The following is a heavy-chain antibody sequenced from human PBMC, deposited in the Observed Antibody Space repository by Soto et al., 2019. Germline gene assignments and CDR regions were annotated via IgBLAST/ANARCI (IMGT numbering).Heavy chain of an antibody. D-gene: IGHD3-3*01. CDR1: GGSISPYY. CDR3: ARGSARNTIFGVVISDFDY. V-gene: IGHV4-59*01. CDR2: IYYTGST. Sequence: PSETLSLTCTVSGGSISPYYWGWIRQPPGKGPEWIGYIYYTGSTKYNPSLKSRFTILLDTSKRQFSLKLSSVTAADTAIYYCARGSARNTIFGVVISDFDYWGQGALVTVSS. J-gene: IGHJ4*02.